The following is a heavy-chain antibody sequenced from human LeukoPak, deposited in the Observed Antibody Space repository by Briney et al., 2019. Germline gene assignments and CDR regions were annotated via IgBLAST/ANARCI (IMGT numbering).Heavy chain of an antibody. CDR2: IWYDGSNK. D-gene: IGHD3-9*01. V-gene: IGHV3-33*01. CDR1: GFTFSSCG. Sequence: GGSLRLSCAASGFTFSSCGMHWVRQAPGKGLEWVAVIWYDGSNKYYADSVKGRFTISRDNAKNSLYLQMNSLRAEDTAVYYCARGAGDGDILTGYYYYYYYGMDVWGQGTTVTVSS. J-gene: IGHJ6*02. CDR3: ARGAGDGDILTGYYYYYYYGMDV.